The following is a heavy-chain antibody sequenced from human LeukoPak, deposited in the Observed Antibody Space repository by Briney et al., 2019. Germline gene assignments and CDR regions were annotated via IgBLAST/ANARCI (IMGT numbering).Heavy chain of an antibody. CDR3: ARDRAILTRGWIDY. D-gene: IGHD3-10*01. CDR1: GGTFSSYA. Sequence: ASVKVSCKASGGTFSSYAISWVRQAPGQGLEWMGWISGYNGNTDYAQKFQDRFTMTTDTSTNTAYMELRSLKSDDTAIYYCARDRAILTRGWIDYWGQGTLVTVSS. CDR2: ISGYNGNT. V-gene: IGHV1-18*01. J-gene: IGHJ4*02.